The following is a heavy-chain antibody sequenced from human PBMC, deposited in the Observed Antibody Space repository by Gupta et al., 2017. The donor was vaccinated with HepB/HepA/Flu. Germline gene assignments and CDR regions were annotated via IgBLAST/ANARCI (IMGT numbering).Heavy chain of an antibody. CDR1: GFTFSSYG. CDR3: AKDHGSGWTWDAFDI. D-gene: IGHD6-19*01. J-gene: IGHJ3*02. Sequence: SLRLSCAASGFTFSSYGMHWVRQAPGKGLEWVAVISYDGSNKYYADSVKGRFTISRDNSKNTLYLQMNSLRAEDTAVYYCAKDHGSGWTWDAFDIWGQGTMVTVSS. V-gene: IGHV3-30*18. CDR2: ISYDGSNK.